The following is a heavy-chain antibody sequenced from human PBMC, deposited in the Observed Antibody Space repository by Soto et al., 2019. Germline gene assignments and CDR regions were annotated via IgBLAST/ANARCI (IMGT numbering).Heavy chain of an antibody. V-gene: IGHV4-59*01. Sequence: QVQLQESGPGLVKPSVTLSLNCTVSGGSISGDYWTWIRQDPGSGLEWIGYIFYSGSTNYNPSLNNRRSISVDTSQSQFSLKLSSVTAAVSAVYFCASGGGYYDDALDIWGHGTMVTVPA. J-gene: IGHJ3*02. D-gene: IGHD3-22*01. CDR1: GGSISGDY. CDR3: ASGGGYYDDALDI. CDR2: IFYSGST.